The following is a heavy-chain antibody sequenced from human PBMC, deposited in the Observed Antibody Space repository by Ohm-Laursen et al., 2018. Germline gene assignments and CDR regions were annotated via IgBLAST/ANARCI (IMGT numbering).Heavy chain of an antibody. D-gene: IGHD5-12*01. CDR2: IKSKSDGGTT. CDR3: TRPRRGYSGSDYIYYFDS. V-gene: IGHV3-15*01. CDR1: GFTFTYAW. J-gene: IGHJ4*02. Sequence: GSLRLSCTASGFTFTYAWMSWVRQAPGKGLEWVGRIKSKSDGGTTDYGAPVKGRFTISRGDSKNTLYLQMNSLKTEDTAVYYCTRPRRGYSGSDYIYYFDSWGQGTLVTVSS.